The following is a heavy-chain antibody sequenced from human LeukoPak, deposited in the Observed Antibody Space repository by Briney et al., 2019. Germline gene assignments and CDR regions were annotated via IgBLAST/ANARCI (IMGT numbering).Heavy chain of an antibody. CDR3: ARGNYGYLDS. Sequence: GASVKGSCKASGYTFTSNAVVWVRQAPGQSLEWMGWIHGGGGNTKYSQTFQGRLTLTRDTSATTTYMELSSLRSEDTALYFCARGNYGYLDSWGQGTLVTVSS. CDR1: GYTFTSNA. D-gene: IGHD3-10*01. V-gene: IGHV1-3*01. J-gene: IGHJ4*02. CDR2: IHGGGGNT.